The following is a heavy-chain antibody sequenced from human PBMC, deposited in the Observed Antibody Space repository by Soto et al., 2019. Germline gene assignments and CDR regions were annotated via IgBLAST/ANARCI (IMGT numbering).Heavy chain of an antibody. V-gene: IGHV1-46*01. CDR1: AVTLTSYF. CDR3: ARGLVDTAMAPY. CDR2: INPNGGST. D-gene: IGHD5-18*01. Sequence: ASVKVSCKAPAVTLTSYFMHWVRQAPGHGLEWIGVINPNGGSTKFAQTFQGRVTMTRDTSTSTVYMELSSLRSEDTAVYYCARGLVDTAMAPYWGQGTLVTVSS. J-gene: IGHJ4*02.